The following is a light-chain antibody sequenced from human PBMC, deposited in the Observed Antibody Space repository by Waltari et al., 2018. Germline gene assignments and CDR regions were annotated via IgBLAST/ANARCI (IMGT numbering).Light chain of an antibody. CDR2: DAS. V-gene: IGKV3-11*01. J-gene: IGKJ5*01. Sequence: DIVLTQSPATLSLFPGERATLSCRASQNINNHLAWYQHKPGQAPRLLIHDASRRAVGIPARFSGSGSGTDFSLTISSLEPEDFAVYYCQQRKDWPLTNFGQGTRLEIK. CDR1: QNINNH. CDR3: QQRKDWPLTN.